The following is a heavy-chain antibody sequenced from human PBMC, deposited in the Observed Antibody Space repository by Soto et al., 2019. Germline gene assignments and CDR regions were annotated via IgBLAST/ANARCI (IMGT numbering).Heavy chain of an antibody. CDR2: ISYDGSNK. CDR1: GFTFSSYG. J-gene: IGHJ6*02. CDR3: AKASIRMVRGVIITDYYYGMDV. Sequence: QVPLVESGGGVVQPGRSLRLSCAASGFTFSSYGMHWVRQAPGKGLEWVAVISYDGSNKYYADSVKGRFTISRDNSKNTLYLQMNSLRAEDTAVYYCAKASIRMVRGVIITDYYYGMDVWGQGTTVTVSS. D-gene: IGHD3-10*01. V-gene: IGHV3-30*18.